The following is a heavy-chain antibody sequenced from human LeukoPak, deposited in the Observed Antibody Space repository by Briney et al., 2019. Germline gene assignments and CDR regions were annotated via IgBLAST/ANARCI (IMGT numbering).Heavy chain of an antibody. V-gene: IGHV5-51*01. Sequence: GESLKISCEGSGYSFTKYWIGWVRQMPGKGLEWMGIIHPEDSDAKYSPSFQGQVTFSVDKSISTAYLQWSSLKASDTAMYYCATYGVSYPYVLLTGYYHYWGQGTLVTVSS. D-gene: IGHD3-9*01. CDR1: GYSFTKYW. J-gene: IGHJ4*02. CDR3: ATYGVSYPYVLLTGYYHY. CDR2: IHPEDSDA.